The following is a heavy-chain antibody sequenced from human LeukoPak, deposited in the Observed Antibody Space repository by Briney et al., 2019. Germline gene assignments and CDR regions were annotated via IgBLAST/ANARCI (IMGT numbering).Heavy chain of an antibody. CDR1: GFIFSDYY. J-gene: IGHJ4*02. CDR3: ARDFWSANDY. D-gene: IGHD3-3*01. Sequence: PGGSLLLSCAASGFIFSDYYMSWIRPAPGKGLEGVSYISSSSTTKYYADSVKGRFTISRDNAKNSLYLQMNSLRAEDTAVYYCARDFWSANDYWGQGTLVTVSS. V-gene: IGHV3-11*04. CDR2: ISSSSTTK.